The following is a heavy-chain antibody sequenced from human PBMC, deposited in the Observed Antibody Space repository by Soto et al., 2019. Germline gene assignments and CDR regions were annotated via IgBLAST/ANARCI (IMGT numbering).Heavy chain of an antibody. D-gene: IGHD5-12*01. CDR3: ARTRLFDASGYYYYYYGMDV. CDR2: IYDDGKT. Sequence: GGSLRLSCAASVFSVSRNFMSWVRQAPGKGLEWVSVIYDDGKTYYADSVKGRFTISRDNSKNTLYLQIYSLRVDDAAVYYCARTRLFDASGYYYYYYGMDVWGQGTTVTVSS. V-gene: IGHV3-53*01. J-gene: IGHJ6*02. CDR1: VFSVSRNF.